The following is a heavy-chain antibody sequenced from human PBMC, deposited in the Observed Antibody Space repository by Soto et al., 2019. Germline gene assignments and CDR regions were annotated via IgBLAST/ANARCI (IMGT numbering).Heavy chain of an antibody. CDR1: GFTFSSYA. CDR2: ISYDGSNK. J-gene: IGHJ6*02. Sequence: PGGSLRLSCAASGFTFSSYAMHWVRQAPGKGLEWVAVISYDGSNKYYADSVKGRFTISRDNSKNTLYLQMNSLRAEDTAVYYCARDSRKVEYSSPWYYYGMDVWGQGTTVTVSS. V-gene: IGHV3-30-3*01. D-gene: IGHD6-6*01. CDR3: ARDSRKVEYSSPWYYYGMDV.